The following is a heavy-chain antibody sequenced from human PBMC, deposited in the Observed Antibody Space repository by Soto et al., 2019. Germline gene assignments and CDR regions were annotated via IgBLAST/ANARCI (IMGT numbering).Heavy chain of an antibody. J-gene: IGHJ5*02. CDR3: VRPQGSTSMYHWFDP. V-gene: IGHV4-39*01. Sequence: SETLSLTCALSADYISSTYSYWGWIRQPPGNGLEWIGSLYYRGTTYYNPSLKNRVTISVDTFKNQFSLQLTSVTAADTAVYYCVRPQGSTSMYHWFDPWGQGTVVTVSS. D-gene: IGHD3-10*01. CDR1: ADYISSTYSY. CDR2: LYYRGTT.